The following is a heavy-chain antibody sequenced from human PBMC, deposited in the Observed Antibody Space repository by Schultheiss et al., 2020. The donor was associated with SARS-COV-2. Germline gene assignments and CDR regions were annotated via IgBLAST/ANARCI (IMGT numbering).Heavy chain of an antibody. CDR2: IYYSGST. CDR3: ARGWSGNPIDY. V-gene: IGHV4-59*01. CDR1: GGSFSGYY. D-gene: IGHD1-1*01. J-gene: IGHJ4*02. Sequence: SETLSLTCAVYGGSFSGYYWSWIRQPPGKGLEWIGYIYYSGSTYYNPSLKSRVTISVDTSKNQFSLKLSSVTAADTAVYFCARGWSGNPIDYWGQGTLVTVSS.